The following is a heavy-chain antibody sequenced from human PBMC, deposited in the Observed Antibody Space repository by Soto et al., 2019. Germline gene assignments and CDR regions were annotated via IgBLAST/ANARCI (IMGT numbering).Heavy chain of an antibody. CDR1: GFTVNSNS. J-gene: IGHJ6*02. Sequence: EVQLVESGGGLIQPGGSLRLSCAASGFTVNSNSINWVRQAPGKGLEWVSVIHSGGSTYYADSVKGRFTISSDNSKNTLYLQMTSLRVEDTAVYYCARGGRFLGYGMDVWGQGTTVTVS. V-gene: IGHV3-53*01. CDR2: IHSGGST. D-gene: IGHD3-3*01. CDR3: ARGGRFLGYGMDV.